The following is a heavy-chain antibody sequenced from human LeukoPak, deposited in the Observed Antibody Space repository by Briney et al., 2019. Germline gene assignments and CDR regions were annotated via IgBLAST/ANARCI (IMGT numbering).Heavy chain of an antibody. D-gene: IGHD3-22*01. CDR2: ISGSGGST. CDR3: AKSYYDSSGYYYFDY. CDR1: GFTFGSYA. J-gene: IGHJ4*02. Sequence: GGSLRLSCAASGFTFGSYAMSWVRQAPGKGLEWVSAISGSGGSTYYADSVKGRFTISRGNSKNTLYLQMNSLRAEDTAVYYCAKSYYDSSGYYYFDYWGQGTLVTVSS. V-gene: IGHV3-23*01.